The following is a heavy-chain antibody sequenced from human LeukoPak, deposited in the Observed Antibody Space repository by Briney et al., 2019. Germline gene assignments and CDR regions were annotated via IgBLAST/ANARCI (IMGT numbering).Heavy chain of an antibody. CDR1: GLAFGSYW. J-gene: IGHJ4*02. CDR3: ARVYGDPDY. Sequence: GGSLRLSCAASGLAFGSYWMNWVRQAPGKGLEWVANMNQDGSEKNYVDSVKGRFTISRDNTKNSLYLQMNSLRAEDTAVYYCARVYGDPDYWGQGTLVTVSS. V-gene: IGHV3-7*01. D-gene: IGHD4-17*01. CDR2: MNQDGSEK.